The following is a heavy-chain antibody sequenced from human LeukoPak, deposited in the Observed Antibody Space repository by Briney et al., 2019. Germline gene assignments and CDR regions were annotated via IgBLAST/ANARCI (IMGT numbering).Heavy chain of an antibody. D-gene: IGHD2-2*01. J-gene: IGHJ5*02. CDR2: IYTSGST. CDR1: GGSISSYY. Sequence: SETLSLTCTVSGGSISSYYWSWIRQPAGKGLEWIGRIYTSGSTNYNPSLKSRVTMSVDTSKNQFSLKLSSVTAADTAVYYCARDSRGCSSTRCYGNWFDPWGQGTLVTVSS. V-gene: IGHV4-4*07. CDR3: ARDSRGCSSTRCYGNWFDP.